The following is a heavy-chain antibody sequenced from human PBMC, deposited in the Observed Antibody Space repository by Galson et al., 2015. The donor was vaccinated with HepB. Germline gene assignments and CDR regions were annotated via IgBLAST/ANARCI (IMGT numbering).Heavy chain of an antibody. V-gene: IGHV1-18*01. J-gene: IGHJ4*02. CDR1: GYTWNHYG. CDR3: ARDPSNTSGRYIYFDY. CDR2: ISAYNGDT. Sequence: SVKVSCKGSGYTWNHYGISWVRQAPGQGLEWMGWISAYNGDTHYARKFQGRVIMTTDTSTSAAYMEVRSLRSDDTAVYYCARDPSNTSGRYIYFDYWGQGTLVTVSS. D-gene: IGHD6-19*01.